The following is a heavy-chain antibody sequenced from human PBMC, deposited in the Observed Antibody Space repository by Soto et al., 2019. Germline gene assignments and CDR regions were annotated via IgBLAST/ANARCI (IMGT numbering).Heavy chain of an antibody. V-gene: IGHV3-74*01. CDR3: VRDNYGVDY. J-gene: IGHJ4*02. D-gene: IGHD4-17*01. Sequence: EVQLVESGGGLVQPGGSLRISCAASGFTFSTYWMQWVRQAPGKGLVYVSHINGDGTTTWYADFVKGRFTISRDNARDTLYLQMSGLRADDAAVYYCVRDNYGVDYWGQVTLVTVSS. CDR2: INGDGTTT. CDR1: GFTFSTYW.